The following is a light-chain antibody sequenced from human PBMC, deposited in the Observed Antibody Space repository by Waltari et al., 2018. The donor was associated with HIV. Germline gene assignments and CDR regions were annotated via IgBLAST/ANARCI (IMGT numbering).Light chain of an antibody. CDR2: DRD. CDR3: ASFTDDNTVI. V-gene: IGLV2-14*03. Sequence: AVTQPASVSGLPGQSTTISCTVDDIDLGLYKFVSWYPQHSDNPPRLRLHDRDSLATAVSGRVSVSIAGNTAALTSSGRRGDDEGHYYCASFTDDNTVIFGGGTEVTVL. J-gene: IGLJ2*01. CDR1: DIDLGLYKF.